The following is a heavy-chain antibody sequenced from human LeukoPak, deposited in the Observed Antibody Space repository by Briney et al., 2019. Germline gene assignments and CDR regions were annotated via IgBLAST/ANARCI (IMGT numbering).Heavy chain of an antibody. CDR3: ARGVDYYGV. V-gene: IGHV4-34*01. Sequence: SETLSLTCAVYGGSFSGYYWNWIRQPPGKGLEWIGEINHSGRTTYNPSLKSRVTISVDTSKKQFSLKLSSVTAADTAVYYCARGVDYYGVWGQGTLVTVSS. J-gene: IGHJ4*02. CDR2: INHSGRT. CDR1: GGSFSGYY. D-gene: IGHD3-10*01.